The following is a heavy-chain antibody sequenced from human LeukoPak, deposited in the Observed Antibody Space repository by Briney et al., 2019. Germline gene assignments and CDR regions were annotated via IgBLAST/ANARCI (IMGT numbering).Heavy chain of an antibody. V-gene: IGHV1-24*01. Sequence: ASVKVSCKVSGYTLTESSMHWVRQAPGKGLEWMGGFDPEDGETIYAQKFQGRVTMTEDTSTDTAYMELSSLRSEDTAVYYCATANWGYLWYYFDYWGQEPWSPSPQ. CDR2: FDPEDGET. D-gene: IGHD7-27*01. CDR1: GYTLTESS. J-gene: IGHJ4*01. CDR3: ATANWGYLWYYFDY.